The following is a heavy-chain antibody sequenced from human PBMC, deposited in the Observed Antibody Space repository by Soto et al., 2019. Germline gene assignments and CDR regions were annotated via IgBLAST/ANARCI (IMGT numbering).Heavy chain of an antibody. CDR2: IDPSDSYT. J-gene: IGHJ6*01. CDR1: GYSFTSYW. V-gene: IGHV5-10-1*01. Sequence: GESLKISCKGSGYSFTSYWISWVRQMPGKGLEWMGRIDPSDSYTNYSPSFQGHVTISADKSISTAYLQWSSLKASDTAMYYCARIAAREGRDYYYYGMDVWGQGTKVTVSS. D-gene: IGHD6-6*01. CDR3: ARIAAREGRDYYYYGMDV.